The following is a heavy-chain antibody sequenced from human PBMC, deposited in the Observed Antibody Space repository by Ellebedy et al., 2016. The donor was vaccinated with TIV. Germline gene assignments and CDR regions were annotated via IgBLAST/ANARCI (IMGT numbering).Heavy chain of an antibody. CDR3: ARVSVDVVIGYHNYNMDI. CDR1: GYTFTSFG. Sequence: ASVQVSCXASGYTFTSFGHSWVRQAPGQGLEWMGWISAYNGDINYAQNFQGRVAMTTDTATSTVYVDLRSLRSDDTAVYYCARVSVDVVIGYHNYNMDIWGKGTTVTVSS. CDR2: ISAYNGDI. J-gene: IGHJ6*03. V-gene: IGHV1-18*01. D-gene: IGHD6-6*01.